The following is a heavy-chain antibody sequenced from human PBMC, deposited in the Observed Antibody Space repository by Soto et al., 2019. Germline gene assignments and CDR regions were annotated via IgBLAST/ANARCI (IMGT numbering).Heavy chain of an antibody. V-gene: IGHV1-18*01. CDR3: AMVDVYVTPSPQDV. Sequence: QVQLVQSGAEVKNPGASVKVSCKASGYSFTRYGIGWVRQAPGQGLEWMGWINAYNGNTNYAQNLQGRLTLTTDTSTTTAYMELRSRRSNDTAIYYCAMVDVYVTPSPQDVWGQGTTVTVSS. CDR1: GYSFTRYG. J-gene: IGHJ6*02. D-gene: IGHD3-16*01. CDR2: INAYNGNT.